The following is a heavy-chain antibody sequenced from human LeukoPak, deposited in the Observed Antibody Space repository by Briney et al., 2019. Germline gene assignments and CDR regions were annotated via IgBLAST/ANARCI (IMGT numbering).Heavy chain of an antibody. D-gene: IGHD3-22*01. V-gene: IGHV3-74*01. J-gene: IGHJ4*02. Sequence: GGSLRLSCAASGFTFSSYWMHWVRQVPGKGLVWVSRIKTDGSRSSYADSVKGRFTISRDNAKNMLYLQMNSLRAEDTAVYYCVREGYYDSSGYPEGLHYWGQGTLVTVSS. CDR1: GFTFSSYW. CDR3: VREGYYDSSGYPEGLHY. CDR2: IKTDGSRS.